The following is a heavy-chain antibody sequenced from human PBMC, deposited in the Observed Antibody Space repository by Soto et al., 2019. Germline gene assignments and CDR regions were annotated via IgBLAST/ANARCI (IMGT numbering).Heavy chain of an antibody. CDR3: ARGRRGYSYGSDY. CDR1: GGSFSGYY. J-gene: IGHJ4*02. D-gene: IGHD5-18*01. V-gene: IGHV4-34*01. Sequence: SETLSLTCAVYGGSFSGYYWSWIRQPPGKGLEWIGEINHSGSTNYNPSLKSRVTISVDTSKNQFSLKLSSVTAADTAVYYCARGRRGYSYGSDYWGQGTLVTVSS. CDR2: INHSGST.